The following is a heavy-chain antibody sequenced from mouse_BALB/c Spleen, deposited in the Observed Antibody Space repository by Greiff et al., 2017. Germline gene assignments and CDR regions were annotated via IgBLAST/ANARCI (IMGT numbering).Heavy chain of an antibody. CDR1: GYAFSSYW. J-gene: IGHJ4*01. CDR2: IYPGDGDT. D-gene: IGHD2-2*01. V-gene: IGHV1-80*01. Sequence: VQLQQSGAELVRPGSSVKISCKASGYAFSSYWMNWVKQRHGQGLEWIGQIYPGDGDTNYNGKFKGKATLTADKSSSTAYMQLSSLTSEDSAVYFCARRGLPLYAMDYWGQGTSVTVSS. CDR3: ARRGLPLYAMDY.